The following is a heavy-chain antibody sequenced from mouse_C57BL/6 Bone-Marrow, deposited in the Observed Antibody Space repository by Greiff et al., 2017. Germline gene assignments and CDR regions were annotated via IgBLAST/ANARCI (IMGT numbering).Heavy chain of an antibody. V-gene: IGHV1-69*01. CDR2: IDPSDSYT. CDR1: GYTFTSYW. D-gene: IGHD3-2*02. CDR3: AREGGSHSGYPAWFAY. Sequence: VQLQQPGAELVMPGASVKLSCKASGYTFTSYWMHWVKQRPGQGLEWIGEIDPSDSYTNYNQKFKGKSTLTVDKSSSTAYMQLSSLTSEDSAVYYCAREGGSHSGYPAWFAYWGQGTLVTVSA. J-gene: IGHJ3*01.